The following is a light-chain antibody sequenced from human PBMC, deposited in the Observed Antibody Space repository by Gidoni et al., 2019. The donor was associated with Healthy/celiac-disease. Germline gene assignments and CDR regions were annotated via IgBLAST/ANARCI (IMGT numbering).Light chain of an antibody. Sequence: EIVLTQSPGTLSLSPGERATLSCRASQSVSSSYLAWYQQKPGQAPRLLIYGASSRATGIPDRFSASGSGTDFTLTISRLEPEDFAVYYCQQYGSSHFGGGTKVEIK. CDR3: QQYGSSH. CDR2: GAS. V-gene: IGKV3-20*01. CDR1: QSVSSSY. J-gene: IGKJ4*01.